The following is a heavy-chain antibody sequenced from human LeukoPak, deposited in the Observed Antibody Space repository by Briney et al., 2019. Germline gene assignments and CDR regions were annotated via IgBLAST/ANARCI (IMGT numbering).Heavy chain of an antibody. D-gene: IGHD1-26*01. Sequence: GASVKVSCKASGYTFTSYGISWVRQAPGQGLEWMGWISAYNGNTNYAQKLQGRVTMTTDTSTSAAYMELRSLRSDDTAVYYCARVAAVGASGSCDYWGQGTLVTVSS. J-gene: IGHJ4*02. CDR1: GYTFTSYG. CDR2: ISAYNGNT. V-gene: IGHV1-18*01. CDR3: ARVAAVGASGSCDY.